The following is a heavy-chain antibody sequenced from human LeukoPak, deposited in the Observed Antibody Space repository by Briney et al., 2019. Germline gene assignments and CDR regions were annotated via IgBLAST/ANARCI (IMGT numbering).Heavy chain of an antibody. J-gene: IGHJ4*02. Sequence: SGGSLRLSCAASGFTFSSYAMSWVRQAPGKGLEWVSAISGSGGSTYYADSVKGRFTISRDNSKNTLYLQMNSLRAEDTAVYYCAKGGKRDYDILTGYYSGPPNSPYYFDYWGQGTLVTVSS. V-gene: IGHV3-23*01. CDR1: GFTFSSYA. CDR3: AKGGKRDYDILTGYYSGPPNSPYYFDY. CDR2: ISGSGGST. D-gene: IGHD3-9*01.